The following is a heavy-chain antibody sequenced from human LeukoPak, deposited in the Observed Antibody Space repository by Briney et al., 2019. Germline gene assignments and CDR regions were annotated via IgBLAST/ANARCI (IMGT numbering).Heavy chain of an antibody. Sequence: SETLSLTCTVSGGSISSGGYYRSWIRQHPGKGLEWIGYIYYSGSTYYNPSLKSRVTISVDTSKNQFSLKLSSVTAADTAVYYCARSTYYYDSSGYSFDYWGQGTLVTVSS. V-gene: IGHV4-31*03. CDR3: ARSTYYYDSSGYSFDY. J-gene: IGHJ4*02. D-gene: IGHD3-22*01. CDR1: GGSISSGGYY. CDR2: IYYSGST.